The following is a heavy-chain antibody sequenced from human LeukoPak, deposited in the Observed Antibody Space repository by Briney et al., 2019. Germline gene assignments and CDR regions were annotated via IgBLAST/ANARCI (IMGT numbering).Heavy chain of an antibody. Sequence: SETLSLTCAVYGGSFSGYYWSWIRQPPGKGLEWIGEINHSGSTNYNPSLKSRVTISVGTSKNQFSLKLSSVTAADTAMYYCARRAAAGTFPGYYYYMDVWGKGTTVTVSS. D-gene: IGHD6-13*01. J-gene: IGHJ6*03. CDR2: INHSGST. V-gene: IGHV4-34*01. CDR3: ARRAAAGTFPGYYYYMDV. CDR1: GGSFSGYY.